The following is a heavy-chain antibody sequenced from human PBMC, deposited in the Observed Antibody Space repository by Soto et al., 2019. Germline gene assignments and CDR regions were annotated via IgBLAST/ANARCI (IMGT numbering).Heavy chain of an antibody. J-gene: IGHJ6*02. V-gene: IGHV4-34*01. D-gene: IGHD1-26*01. CDR1: GGSFSGYY. CDR3: ARLVGANSYHFLRNDG. CDR2: INHSGST. Sequence: SETLSLTCAVYGGSFSGYYWSWIRQPPGKGLEWIGEINHSGSTNYNPSLKSRVTISVDTSKNQFSLKLSSVTAADTAVYYCARLVGANSYHFLRNDGWGQGTTVTVSS.